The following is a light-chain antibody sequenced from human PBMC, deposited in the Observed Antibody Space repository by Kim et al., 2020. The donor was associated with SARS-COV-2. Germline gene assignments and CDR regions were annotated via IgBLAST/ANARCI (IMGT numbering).Light chain of an antibody. V-gene: IGLV1-51*01. CDR3: GTWDSSLSGVV. Sequence: GQKGTISCSGSSSNIGNNCVSWYQQLPGTAPKLLIYYNSKRPSGIPDRFSGSKSGTSATLGITGLQTGDEADYYCGTWDSSLSGVVFGGGTQLTVL. CDR2: YNS. J-gene: IGLJ2*01. CDR1: SSNIGNNC.